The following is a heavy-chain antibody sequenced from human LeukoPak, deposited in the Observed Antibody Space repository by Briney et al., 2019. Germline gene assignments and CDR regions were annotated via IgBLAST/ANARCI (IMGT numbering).Heavy chain of an antibody. CDR1: GGSISSGDYY. CDR3: ARGGYSSGWYPDY. D-gene: IGHD6-19*01. J-gene: IGHJ4*02. Sequence: SQTLSLTCTVSGGSISSGDYYWSWIRQPAGKGLEWIGRIYTSGSTNYNPSLKSRVTMSVDTSKNQFSLKLSSVTAADTAVYYCARGGYSSGWYPDYWGQGTLVTVSS. V-gene: IGHV4-61*02. CDR2: IYTSGST.